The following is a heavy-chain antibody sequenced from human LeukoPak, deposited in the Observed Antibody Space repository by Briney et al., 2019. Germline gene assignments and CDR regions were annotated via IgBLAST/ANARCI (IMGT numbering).Heavy chain of an antibody. CDR2: ISAYNGNT. CDR3: ARDDILTGYYIY. D-gene: IGHD3-9*01. Sequence: GASVTVSCTASGYTFTSYGISWVRQAPGQGLEWMGWISAYNGNTNYAQKLQGRVTMATDTSTSTAYMELRSLRSDDTAVYYCARDDILTGYYIYWGQGTLVTVSS. V-gene: IGHV1-18*01. J-gene: IGHJ4*02. CDR1: GYTFTSYG.